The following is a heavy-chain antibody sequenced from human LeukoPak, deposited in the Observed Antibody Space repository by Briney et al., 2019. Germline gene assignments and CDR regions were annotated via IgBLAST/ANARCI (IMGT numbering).Heavy chain of an antibody. D-gene: IGHD5-18*01. CDR1: GFTFSSYS. V-gene: IGHV3-21*01. CDR3: ARADKYSYGRGDYYFDY. Sequence: PGGSLRLSCAASGFTFSSYSTNWVRQAPGKGLEWVSSISSSSSYIYYADSVKGRFTISRDNAKNSLYLQMNSLRAEDTAVYYCARADKYSYGRGDYYFDYWGQGTLVTVSS. J-gene: IGHJ4*02. CDR2: ISSSSSYI.